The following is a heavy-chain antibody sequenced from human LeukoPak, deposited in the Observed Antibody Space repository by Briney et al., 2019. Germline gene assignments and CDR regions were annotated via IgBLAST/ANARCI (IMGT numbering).Heavy chain of an antibody. J-gene: IGHJ6*02. CDR2: INSDGSST. Sequence: GGSLRLSCAASGFTFSSYWMHWVRQAPGKGLVWVSRINSDGSSTSYADSVKGRFTISSDNAKSTLYLQMNSLRAEDTAVYYCGRVIGIAVASYYYYGMDVWGQGTTVTVSS. D-gene: IGHD6-19*01. CDR1: GFTFSSYW. V-gene: IGHV3-74*01. CDR3: GRVIGIAVASYYYYGMDV.